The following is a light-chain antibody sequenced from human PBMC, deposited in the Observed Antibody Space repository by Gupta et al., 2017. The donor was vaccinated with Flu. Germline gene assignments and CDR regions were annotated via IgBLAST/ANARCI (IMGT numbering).Light chain of an antibody. CDR2: AAS. V-gene: IGKV1-9*01. J-gene: IGKJ1*01. Sequence: DIQWTQSPSFLSASVGDRVTITCRASQGISSYLAWYQQKPGKAPKLLIYAASTLQSGVPSRFSGSGSGTEFTLTISSLQPEDFATYYCQQLSSSPLTFGQGTKVEIK. CDR1: QGISSY. CDR3: QQLSSSPLT.